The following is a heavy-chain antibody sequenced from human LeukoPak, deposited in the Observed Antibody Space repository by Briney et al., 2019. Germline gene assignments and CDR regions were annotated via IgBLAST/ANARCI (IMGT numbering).Heavy chain of an antibody. V-gene: IGHV1-2*02. CDR1: GYTFTGYY. CDR3: ARARGSEMATIDY. D-gene: IGHD5-24*01. Sequence: ASVKVSCMASGYTFTGYYMHWVRQAPGQGLEWMGWINPNSGGTNYAQKFQGRVTMTRDTSISTAYMELSRLRSDDTAVYYCARARGSEMATIDYWGQGTLVTVSS. CDR2: INPNSGGT. J-gene: IGHJ4*02.